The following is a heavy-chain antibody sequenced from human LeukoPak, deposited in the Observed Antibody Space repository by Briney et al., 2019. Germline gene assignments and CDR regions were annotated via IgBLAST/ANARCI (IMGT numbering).Heavy chain of an antibody. V-gene: IGHV4-31*03. CDR1: GGSISSGGYY. CDR3: ARVGRGYYDSSGYYYYFDY. Sequence: PSQTLSLTCTVSGGSISSGGYYWSWIRQHPGKGLEWIGYIYYSGSTYYNPSLKGRVTISVDTSKNQFSLKLSSVTAADTAVYYCARVGRGYYDSSGYYYYFDYWGQGTLVTVSS. J-gene: IGHJ4*02. D-gene: IGHD3-22*01. CDR2: IYYSGST.